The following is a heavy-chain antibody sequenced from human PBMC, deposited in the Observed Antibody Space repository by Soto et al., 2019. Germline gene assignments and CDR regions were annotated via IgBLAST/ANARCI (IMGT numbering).Heavy chain of an antibody. D-gene: IGHD6-13*01. V-gene: IGHV1-46*01. CDR2: FNPTSGST. Sequence: QVQLVQSGAEVKKPGASVKLSCKASGYTFINYYIHWARQAPGQGLEWMGIFNPTSGSTNYAQKFQGRVTLTMDTSTRTVYMELSSLRFDDTAVYYCARDLAAGDYWGQGTLVTVSS. CDR3: ARDLAAGDY. CDR1: GYTFINYY. J-gene: IGHJ4*02.